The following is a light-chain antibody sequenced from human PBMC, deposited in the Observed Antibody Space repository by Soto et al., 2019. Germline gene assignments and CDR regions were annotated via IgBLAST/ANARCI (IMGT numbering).Light chain of an antibody. CDR3: TSYTSSSTYV. CDR2: EVS. V-gene: IGLV2-18*02. Sequence: QSALTQPPSGSGSPGQSVTISCTGTSSDIGNYNRVAWYQQPPGTAPKLMIYEVSNRPSGVPDRFSGSKSGNTASLTISGLQAEDEADYYCTSYTSSSTYVFGTGTKVTVL. J-gene: IGLJ1*01. CDR1: SSDIGNYNR.